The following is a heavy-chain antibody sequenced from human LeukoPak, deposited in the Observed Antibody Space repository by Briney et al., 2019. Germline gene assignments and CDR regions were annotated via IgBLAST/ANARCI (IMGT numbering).Heavy chain of an antibody. CDR3: ARGYYDSSGYFYFDY. CDR1: AFTFSSYA. J-gene: IGHJ4*02. D-gene: IGHD3-22*01. Sequence: PGGSLRLSCAASAFTFSSYAMHWVRQAPGKGLEWVAVMWHDGSNNDYGDSVKGRFTISRDNSKNTLYLQMNSLRAEDTAVYYCARGYYDSSGYFYFDYWGQGTLVTVSS. CDR2: MWHDGSNN. V-gene: IGHV3-33*01.